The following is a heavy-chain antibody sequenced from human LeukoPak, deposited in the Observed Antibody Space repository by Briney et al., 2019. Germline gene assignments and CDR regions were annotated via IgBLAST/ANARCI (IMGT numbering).Heavy chain of an antibody. V-gene: IGHV4-30-2*01. Sequence: SQTLSLTCTASGGSISSGGYCWSWMRQPPGKGLEWIGEINHSGSTNYNPSLKRRVTITVDSSKTQFSLKLSSVTAADTAEYYLARGDGGDWGQGTLVTVSS. CDR1: GGSISSGGYC. CDR3: ARGDGGD. D-gene: IGHD2-21*02. CDR2: INHSGST. J-gene: IGHJ4*02.